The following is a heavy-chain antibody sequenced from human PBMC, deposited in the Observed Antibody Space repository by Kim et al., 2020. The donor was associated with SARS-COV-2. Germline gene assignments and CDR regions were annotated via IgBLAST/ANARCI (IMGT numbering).Heavy chain of an antibody. CDR2: IWYDGSNK. Sequence: GGSLRLSCAASGFTFSSYGMHWVRQAPGKGLEWVAVIWYDGSNKYYADSVKGRFTISRDNSKNTLYLQMNSLRAEETAVYYCATLSNDAFDIWGQGTMVTVSS. CDR3: ATLSNDAFDI. J-gene: IGHJ3*02. D-gene: IGHD2-2*01. V-gene: IGHV3-33*01. CDR1: GFTFSSYG.